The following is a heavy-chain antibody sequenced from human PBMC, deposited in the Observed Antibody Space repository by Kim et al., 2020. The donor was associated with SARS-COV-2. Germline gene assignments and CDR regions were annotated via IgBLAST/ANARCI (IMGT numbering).Heavy chain of an antibody. CDR2: DGSNK. J-gene: IGHJ4*02. D-gene: IGHD3-10*01. CDR3: ARGIGSS. Sequence: DGSNKYYADSVKGRFTISRDNSKNTLYLQMNSLRAEDTAVYYCARGIGSSWGQGTLVTVSS. V-gene: IGHV3-33*01.